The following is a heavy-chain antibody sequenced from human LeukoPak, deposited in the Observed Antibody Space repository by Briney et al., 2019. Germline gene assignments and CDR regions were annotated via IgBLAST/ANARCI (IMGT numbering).Heavy chain of an antibody. CDR3: GAGYGTIDY. J-gene: IGHJ4*02. CDR2: INPNTGYP. D-gene: IGHD5-12*01. V-gene: IGHV7-4-1*02. CDR1: GYTFTGYY. Sequence: ASVKVSCKASGYTFTGYYMHWVRQAPGEGLEWMGWINPNTGYPTYAQGFTGRFVFSLETSVRTAYLQISSLEAEDTAVYYCGAGYGTIDYWGQGTLVTVSS.